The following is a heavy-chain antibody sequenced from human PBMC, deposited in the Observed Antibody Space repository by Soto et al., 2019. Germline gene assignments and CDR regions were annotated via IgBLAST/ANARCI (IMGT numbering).Heavy chain of an antibody. CDR3: ARAVTMMANDYGMDV. Sequence: QTLSLTCAISGDSVSSNSAAWNWIRQSPSRGLEWLGRTYYRSKWYNDYAASVKSRITINPDTSNNPFSLQLNSVTPEDTAVYYCARAVTMMANDYGMDVWGQGTTVTVSS. CDR1: GDSVSSNSAA. D-gene: IGHD3-22*01. J-gene: IGHJ6*02. CDR2: TYYRSKWYN. V-gene: IGHV6-1*01.